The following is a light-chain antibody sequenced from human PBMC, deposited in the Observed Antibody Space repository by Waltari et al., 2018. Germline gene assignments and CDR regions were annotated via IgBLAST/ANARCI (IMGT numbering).Light chain of an antibody. CDR1: QTVTNNY. V-gene: IGKV3-20*01. J-gene: IGKJ2*01. CDR3: QQYGSSQYS. CDR2: GAS. Sequence: EIVLTQSPGTLSLSPGERATLSCRASQTVTNNYLSWYRQKPGQPPRLLIYGASNRVTGIPDRFSGSGSGTDFTLTISRLEPEDFAVYHCQQYGSSQYSFGQGTKLEIK.